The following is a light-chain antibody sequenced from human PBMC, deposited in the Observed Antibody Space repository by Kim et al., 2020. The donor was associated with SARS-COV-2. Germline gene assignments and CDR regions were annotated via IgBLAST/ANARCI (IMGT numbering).Light chain of an antibody. CDR1: SSDIGGYNY. Sequence: GQSITISCSGTSSDIGGYNYVSWYQQHPVKAPKLMIYDVSNRPSGVSTRFSGSKSGNTASLTISGLQAEDEADYYCSSYTSSSTLVFGTGTKVTVL. J-gene: IGLJ1*01. V-gene: IGLV2-14*03. CDR3: SSYTSSSTLV. CDR2: DVS.